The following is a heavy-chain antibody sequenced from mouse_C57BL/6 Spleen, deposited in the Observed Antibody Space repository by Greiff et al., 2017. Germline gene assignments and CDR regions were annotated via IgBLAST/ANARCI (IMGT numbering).Heavy chain of an antibody. CDR3: VRDSHYGSSYSYFDY. V-gene: IGHV10-3*01. CDR2: IRSKSSNYAT. J-gene: IGHJ2*01. CDR1: GFTFNTYA. Sequence: EVKLVESGGGLVQPKGSLKLSCAASGFTFNTYAMHWVRQAPGKGLEWVARIRSKSSNYATYYADSVKDRFTISRDDSQSMLYLQMNNLKTEDTAMYYCVRDSHYGSSYSYFDYWGQGTTLTVSS. D-gene: IGHD1-1*01.